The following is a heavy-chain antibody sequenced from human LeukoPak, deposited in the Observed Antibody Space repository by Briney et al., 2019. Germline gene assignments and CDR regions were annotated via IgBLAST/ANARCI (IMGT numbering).Heavy chain of an antibody. CDR1: GFTFNSYA. J-gene: IGHJ3*02. Sequence: GGCLRLSCAASGFTFNSYAMSWVRQAPGKGLEWVSAISGSGANTYYADSVKGRFSISRDNSKNTLYLQMNSLRAEDTAIYFCAKDWNDVGSDAFHIWGQGTMVTVSS. V-gene: IGHV3-23*01. CDR2: ISGSGANT. D-gene: IGHD1-1*01. CDR3: AKDWNDVGSDAFHI.